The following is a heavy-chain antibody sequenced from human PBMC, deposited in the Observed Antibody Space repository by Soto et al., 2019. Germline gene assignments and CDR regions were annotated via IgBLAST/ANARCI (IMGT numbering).Heavy chain of an antibody. CDR1: GFTFSSYA. V-gene: IGHV3-23*01. CDR3: AKKSQDYDYGKDV. CDR2: ISGSGGST. Sequence: GESLKISCAASGFTFSSYAMSWVRQAPEKGLELVSAISGSGGSTYYGDSVKGRFTISRDNSKNTVYLQMNSLSAENTAVNYCAKKSQDYDYGKDVWGQGT. J-gene: IGHJ6*02.